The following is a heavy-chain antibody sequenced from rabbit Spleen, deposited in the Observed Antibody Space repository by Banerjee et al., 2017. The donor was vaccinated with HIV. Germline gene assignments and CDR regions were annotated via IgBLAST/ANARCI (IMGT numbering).Heavy chain of an antibody. D-gene: IGHD6-1*01. CDR3: ARGVVAYGGSGWDL. J-gene: IGHJ4*01. V-gene: IGHV1S40*01. CDR2: VGTTTT. Sequence: QSLEESGGDLVKPGASLTLTCIASGVSFSGNSYMCWVRQAPGKGLEWIGCVGTTTTWYASWAKGRFTISKISSTTATLQLNSLTVADTATYFCARGVVAYGGSGWDLWGPGTLVTVS. CDR1: GVSFSGNSY.